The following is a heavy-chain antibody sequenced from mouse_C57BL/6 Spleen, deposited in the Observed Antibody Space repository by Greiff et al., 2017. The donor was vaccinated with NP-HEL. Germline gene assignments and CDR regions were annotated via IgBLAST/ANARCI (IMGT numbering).Heavy chain of an antibody. CDR1: GYTFTSYW. D-gene: IGHD2-4*01. Sequence: QVQLKQPGAELVKPGASVKLSCKASGYTFTSYWMHWVKQRPGQGLEWSGMIHPNSGSTNYNEKFKSKATLTVDKSSSTAYMQLSSLTSEDSAVYYCARGGLRPCFAYWGQGTLVTVSA. CDR2: IHPNSGST. J-gene: IGHJ3*01. V-gene: IGHV1-64*01. CDR3: ARGGLRPCFAY.